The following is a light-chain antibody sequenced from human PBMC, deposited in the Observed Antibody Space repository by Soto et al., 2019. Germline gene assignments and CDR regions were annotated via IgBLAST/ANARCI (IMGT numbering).Light chain of an antibody. Sequence: DIQMTQSPSSLSASVGDRVTITCRASQDISNFLAWYQQKPGRVPKLLIYAASTLQSGVPSRFSGSGSGTDFTLTISGLQPEDVATYFCQKYNSATLTFGGGTKVDIK. CDR2: AAS. CDR3: QKYNSATLT. J-gene: IGKJ4*01. CDR1: QDISNF. V-gene: IGKV1-27*01.